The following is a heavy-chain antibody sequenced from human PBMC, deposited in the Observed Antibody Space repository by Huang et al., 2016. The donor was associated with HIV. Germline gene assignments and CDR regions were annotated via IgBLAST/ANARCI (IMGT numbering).Heavy chain of an antibody. CDR1: GFTFGSYS. D-gene: IGHD3-3*01. CDR2: ISASGATM. CDR3: ARDGGYSFWSNYPKYFFDF. J-gene: IGHJ4*02. V-gene: IGHV3-48*01. Sequence: EVRLVESGGGVVQPGGSLLLSCSASGFTFGSYSMHWVRQGPGKGLEWVAYISASGATMYYCDSVEGLFTISRGKVKSSVYLQRHTLRAEDTGIYYCARDGGYSFWSNYPKYFFDFWGQGTPVTVSS.